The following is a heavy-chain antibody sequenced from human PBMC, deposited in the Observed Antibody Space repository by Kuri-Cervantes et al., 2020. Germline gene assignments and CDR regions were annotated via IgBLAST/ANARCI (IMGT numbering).Heavy chain of an antibody. J-gene: IGHJ2*01. CDR1: GYTFTSYG. CDR3: ATYPMTTVTTHWYFDL. V-gene: IGHV1-3*01. Sequence: ASVKVSCKASGYTFTSYGMHWVRQAPGQRLEWMGWINAGNGYTKYSQKFQGRVTITGDTSASTAYMEVSSLRSEDTAVYYCATYPMTTVTTHWYFDLWGRGTLVTVSS. CDR2: INAGNGYT. D-gene: IGHD4-17*01.